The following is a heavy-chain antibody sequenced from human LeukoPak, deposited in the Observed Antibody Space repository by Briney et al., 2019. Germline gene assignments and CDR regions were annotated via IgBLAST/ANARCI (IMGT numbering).Heavy chain of an antibody. V-gene: IGHV3-7*05. D-gene: IGHD3-16*01. Sequence: GGSLRLSCAVSGFTFSRSTMTWVRRAPGKGLEWVASQKEDGNEEHYVDSVKGRFTISRDNAKNSLYLQMNSLRAEDTAAYYCATGGAVGGYFQHWGQGTLVTVSS. CDR1: GFTFSRST. CDR2: QKEDGNEE. J-gene: IGHJ1*01. CDR3: ATGGAVGGYFQH.